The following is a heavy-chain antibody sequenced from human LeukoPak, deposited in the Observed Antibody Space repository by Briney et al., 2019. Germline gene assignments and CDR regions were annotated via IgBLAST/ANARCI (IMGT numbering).Heavy chain of an antibody. Sequence: GGSLRLSCAASGFTFSSYSMNWVRQAPGKGLEWVSSISSSSSYIYYADSVKGRFTISRDNAKNSLYLQMNSLRAEDTAVYYCARGSYYDSSGYYFYWGQGTLVTVSS. CDR3: ARGSYYDSSGYYFY. V-gene: IGHV3-21*01. CDR2: ISSSSSYI. CDR1: GFTFSSYS. D-gene: IGHD3-22*01. J-gene: IGHJ4*02.